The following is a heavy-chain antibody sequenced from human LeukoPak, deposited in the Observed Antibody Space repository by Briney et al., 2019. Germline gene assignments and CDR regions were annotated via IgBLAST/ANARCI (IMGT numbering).Heavy chain of an antibody. CDR3: ARDGKGMPYNWFDP. D-gene: IGHD1-26*01. CDR2: ISAYNGNT. Sequence: ASVKVSCKASGYTFTSYGISWVRQAPGQGLECMGWISAYNGNTNYAQKLQGRVTMTTDTSTSTAYMEPRSLRSDDTAVYYCARDGKGMPYNWFDPWGQGTLVTVSS. CDR1: GYTFTSYG. V-gene: IGHV1-18*01. J-gene: IGHJ5*02.